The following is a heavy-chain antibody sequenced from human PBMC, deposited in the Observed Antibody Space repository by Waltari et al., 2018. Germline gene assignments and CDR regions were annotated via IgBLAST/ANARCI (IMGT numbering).Heavy chain of an antibody. J-gene: IGHJ4*02. V-gene: IGHV1-69-2*01. CDR3: ATVSVVDSSSSGEIDY. CDR2: VDPEDGET. CDR1: GYPFTDYY. Sequence: EVQLVQSGAEVKKPGATVKISCKASGYPFTDYYMHWVQQAPGKRLEWMGRVDPEDGETIYAEKFQGRVTITADTSTDTAYMELSSLRSEDTAVYYCATVSVVDSSSSGEIDYWGQGTLVTVSS. D-gene: IGHD6-6*01.